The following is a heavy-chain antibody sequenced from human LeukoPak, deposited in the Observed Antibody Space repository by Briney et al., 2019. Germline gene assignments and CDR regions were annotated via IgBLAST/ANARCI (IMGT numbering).Heavy chain of an antibody. V-gene: IGHV4-39*01. J-gene: IGHJ4*02. Sequence: SETLSLTCTVSDGSISSSTYYWGWIRQPPGKGLEWIGTIYYSGSTYYNPSLRSRVTISVDTSKNQFSLKLSSVTAADTAVYYCARLDYWGQGTLVTVSS. CDR2: IYYSGST. CDR1: DGSISSSTYY. CDR3: ARLDY.